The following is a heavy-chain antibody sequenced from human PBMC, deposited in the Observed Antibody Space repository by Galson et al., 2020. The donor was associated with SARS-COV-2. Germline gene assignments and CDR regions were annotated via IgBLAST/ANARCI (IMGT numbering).Heavy chain of an antibody. D-gene: IGHD3-22*01. CDR3: ARDAPNYYDSRGYLRDEDLDI. V-gene: IGHV3-7*01. Sequence: GESLKISCAASGFTFSSYWMSWVRQAPGKGLEWVANIKQDGSEKYYVDSVKGRFTLSRENAKNSLYLQMNSLRAEDTAVYYRARDAPNYYDSRGYLRDEDLDIWGQGTVVTVSS. J-gene: IGHJ3*02. CDR2: IKQDGSEK. CDR1: GFTFSSYW.